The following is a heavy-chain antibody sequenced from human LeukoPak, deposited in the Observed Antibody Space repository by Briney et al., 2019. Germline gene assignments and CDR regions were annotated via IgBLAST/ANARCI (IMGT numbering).Heavy chain of an antibody. Sequence: GGSLRLSCAASGFTFSSYAMSWVRQAPGKGLEWVSAISGSGGSTYYADSVKGRFTISRDNSKNTLYLQMNSLRAEDTAVYYCAKEYRTYGDSHDAFDIWGQGTMVTVSS. CDR1: GFTFSSYA. D-gene: IGHD4-17*01. CDR2: ISGSGGST. CDR3: AKEYRTYGDSHDAFDI. V-gene: IGHV3-23*01. J-gene: IGHJ3*02.